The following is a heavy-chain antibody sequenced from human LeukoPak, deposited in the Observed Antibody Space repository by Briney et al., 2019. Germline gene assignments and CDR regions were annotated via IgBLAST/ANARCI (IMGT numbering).Heavy chain of an antibody. V-gene: IGHV1-2*02. Sequence: ASVKVSCKAPGYTFTGYYMHWVRQAPGQGLEWMGWINPNSGGTNYAQKFQGRVTMTRDTSISTAYMELSRLRSDDTAVYYCAREEGDSSGLDYWGQGTLVTVSS. J-gene: IGHJ4*02. D-gene: IGHD6-19*01. CDR1: GYTFTGYY. CDR3: AREEGDSSGLDY. CDR2: INPNSGGT.